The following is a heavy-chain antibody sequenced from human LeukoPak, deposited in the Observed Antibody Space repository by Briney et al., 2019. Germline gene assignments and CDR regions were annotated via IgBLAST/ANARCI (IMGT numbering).Heavy chain of an antibody. CDR3: ARDRQSITIFGVLIPIYMDV. V-gene: IGHV3-21*01. CDR2: IGSSSSYI. Sequence: GGSLRLSCAASGFIFSSYTMNWVRQAPGKGLEWVSFIGSSSSYIYHADSVKGRFTISRDNAKNSLYLQMNSLRAEDTAVYYCARDRQSITIFGVLIPIYMDVWGKGTTVTVSS. CDR1: GFIFSSYT. D-gene: IGHD3-3*01. J-gene: IGHJ6*03.